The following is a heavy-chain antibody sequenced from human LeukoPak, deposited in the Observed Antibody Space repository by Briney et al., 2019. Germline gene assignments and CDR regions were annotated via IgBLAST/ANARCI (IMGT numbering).Heavy chain of an antibody. CDR2: INSDGSST. CDR1: GFTFSSYW. Sequence: GGSLRLSCAASGFTFSSYWMHWVRHAPGKGLVWVSRINSDGSSTSYADSVKGRFTISRDNAKNTLYLQMNSLRAEDTAVYYCARDKSYYYMDVWGKGTTVTVSS. V-gene: IGHV3-74*01. CDR3: ARDKSYYYMDV. J-gene: IGHJ6*03.